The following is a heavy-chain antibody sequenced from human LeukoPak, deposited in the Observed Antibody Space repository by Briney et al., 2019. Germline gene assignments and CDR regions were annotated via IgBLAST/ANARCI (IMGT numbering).Heavy chain of an antibody. CDR2: ISGSGGST. V-gene: IGHV3-23*01. CDR1: GFTFSSYA. Sequence: GGSLRLFCGASGFTFSSYAMSWVRQAPGKGLEWVSAISGSGGSTYYAASVKGRFTISRDNSKDTLYLQMNSLRAEDTAVYYCAKRKSIAAAGPPIDYWGQGTLVTVSS. CDR3: AKRKSIAAAGPPIDY. D-gene: IGHD6-13*01. J-gene: IGHJ4*02.